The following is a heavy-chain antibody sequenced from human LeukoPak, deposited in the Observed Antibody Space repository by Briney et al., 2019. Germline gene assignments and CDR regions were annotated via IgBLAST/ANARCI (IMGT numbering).Heavy chain of an antibody. CDR1: GFTFSSYW. D-gene: IGHD3-22*01. J-gene: IGHJ4*02. CDR3: ATAYYDSSGRYFDY. V-gene: IGHV3-74*01. Sequence: GGSLRLSCTASGFTFSSYWMHWVRQAPGKGLVWVSRINNNGSITNYADSVKGRFTISRDNAKNTVYLQMNSLRAEDTAVYYCATAYYDSSGRYFDYWGQGTLVTVSS. CDR2: INNNGSIT.